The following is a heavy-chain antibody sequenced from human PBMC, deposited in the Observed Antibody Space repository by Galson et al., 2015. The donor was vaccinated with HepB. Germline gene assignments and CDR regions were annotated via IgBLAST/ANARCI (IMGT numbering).Heavy chain of an antibody. V-gene: IGHV1-8*01. CDR1: GYTFTSYD. CDR3: ARGLITPNYFDY. Sequence: SVKVSCKASGYTFTSYDINWVRQATGQGLEWMGWMNPNSGNTGYAQKFQGRVTMTRNTSISTAYMELSSLRSADTAVYYCARGLITPNYFDYWGQGTLVTVSS. CDR2: MNPNSGNT. J-gene: IGHJ4*02. D-gene: IGHD2-15*01.